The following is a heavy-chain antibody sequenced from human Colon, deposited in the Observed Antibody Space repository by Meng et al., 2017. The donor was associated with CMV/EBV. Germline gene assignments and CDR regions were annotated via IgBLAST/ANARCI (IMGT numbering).Heavy chain of an antibody. V-gene: IGHV4-30-4*08. D-gene: IGHD2-2*01. J-gene: IGHJ6*02. CDR3: AREATNLVPAAIHSNYYYGMDV. CDR2: IYYSGST. Sequence: LRLSCTVSGGSISSGDYYWSWIRQPPGKGLEWIGYIYYSGSTYYSPSLKSRVTISVDTSKNQFSLKLSSVTAADTAVYYCAREATNLVPAAIHSNYYYGMDVWGQGTTVTVSS. CDR1: GGSISSGDYY.